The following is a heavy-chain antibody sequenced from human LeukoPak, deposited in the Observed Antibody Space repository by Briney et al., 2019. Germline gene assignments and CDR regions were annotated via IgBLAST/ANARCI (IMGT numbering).Heavy chain of an antibody. CDR3: ARDYYDSSGNFDY. CDR2: ISAYNCTT. J-gene: IGHJ4*02. Sequence: ASVKVSCKASGYTFTSYGISWVRQAPGRGVEGMGSISAYNCTTTYAQKLPGIVTMTTHTSTSTSYMELRSLRSDDTAVYYCARDYYDSSGNFDYWGQGTLVTVSS. D-gene: IGHD3-22*01. V-gene: IGHV1-18*01. CDR1: GYTFTSYG.